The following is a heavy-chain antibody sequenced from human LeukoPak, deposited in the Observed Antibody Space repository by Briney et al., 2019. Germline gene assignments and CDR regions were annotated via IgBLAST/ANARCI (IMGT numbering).Heavy chain of an antibody. CDR2: INPNSGGT. Sequence: ASVKVSCKASGYTFTGYYMHWVRQAPGQGLEWMGRINPNSGGTNYAQKFQGRVTMTRHTPISTAYMELSRLRSDDTAVYYCARDGSAAGPSNWFDPWGQGTLVTVSS. J-gene: IGHJ5*02. CDR3: ARDGSAAGPSNWFDP. D-gene: IGHD6-13*01. V-gene: IGHV1-2*06. CDR1: GYTFTGYY.